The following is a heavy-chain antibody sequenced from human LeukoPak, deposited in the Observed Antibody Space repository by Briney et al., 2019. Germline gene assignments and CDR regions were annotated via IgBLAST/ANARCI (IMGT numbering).Heavy chain of an antibody. D-gene: IGHD4-23*01. CDR1: GGSISSGGYY. Sequence: SQTLSLTCTVSGGSISSGGYYWSWIRQHPGKGLEWIGYIYYSGSTYYNPSLKSRVTISVDTSKNQFSLKLSSVTAADTAVYYCARDRYGGKVDYWGQGTLVTVSS. CDR2: IYYSGST. CDR3: ARDRYGGKVDY. J-gene: IGHJ4*02. V-gene: IGHV4-31*03.